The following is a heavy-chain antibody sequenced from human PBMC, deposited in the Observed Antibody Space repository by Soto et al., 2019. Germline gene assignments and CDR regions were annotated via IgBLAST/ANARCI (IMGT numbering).Heavy chain of an antibody. CDR3: ARERVGATYYYYYGMDV. CDR2: ISYDGSNK. V-gene: IGHV3-30-3*01. D-gene: IGHD1-26*01. Sequence: GGSLRLSCAASGFTFSSYAMHWVRQAPGKGLEWVAVISYDGSNKYYADSVKGRFTISRDNSKNTLYLQMNSLRAEDTAVYYCARERVGATYYYYYGMDVWGQGTTVTVSS. J-gene: IGHJ6*02. CDR1: GFTFSSYA.